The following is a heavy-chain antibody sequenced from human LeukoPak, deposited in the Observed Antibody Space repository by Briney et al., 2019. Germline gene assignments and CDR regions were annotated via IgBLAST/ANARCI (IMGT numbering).Heavy chain of an antibody. D-gene: IGHD3-10*01. CDR2: IYYSGST. CDR1: GGSISSYY. CDR3: ARGAYYYGSGGDAFDI. J-gene: IGHJ3*02. Sequence: SETLSLTCTVSGGSISSYYWSWIRQPPGKGLEWIGYIYYSGSTNYNPSLKSRVTISVDTSKNQFSLKLSSVTAADTAVYYCARGAYYYGSGGDAFDIWGQGTMVTVSS. V-gene: IGHV4-59*01.